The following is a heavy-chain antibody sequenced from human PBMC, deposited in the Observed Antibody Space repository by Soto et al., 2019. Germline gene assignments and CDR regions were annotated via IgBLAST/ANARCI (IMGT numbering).Heavy chain of an antibody. CDR1: GGSMSYGGFS. Sequence: PSETLSLTCTVSGGSMSYGGFSWSWIRQSPGKGLEWIGYISRLDNPYSHPSFKSRVTMSIDRSRNQFYLNLSSMTAADRAVYYCARGAGYDPFDYWGQGVLVTVSS. D-gene: IGHD5-12*01. V-gene: IGHV4-30-2*06. CDR3: ARGAGYDPFDY. CDR2: ISRLDNP. J-gene: IGHJ4*02.